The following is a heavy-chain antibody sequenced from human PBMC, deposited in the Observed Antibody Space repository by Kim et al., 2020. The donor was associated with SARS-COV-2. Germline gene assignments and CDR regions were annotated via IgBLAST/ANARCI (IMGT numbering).Heavy chain of an antibody. CDR2: ISASGGNT. J-gene: IGHJ4*02. CDR3: AKEGRSTTSGY. D-gene: IGHD2-2*01. V-gene: IGHV3-23*01. CDR1: GFTFSSST. Sequence: GGSLRLSCAASGFTFSSSTMTWVRQAPGKGLEWVSDISASGGNTYYADSVKGRFTISRDNSKNTLFLQMNSLRAEDTAVYYCAKEGRSTTSGYWGQGTLGTASS.